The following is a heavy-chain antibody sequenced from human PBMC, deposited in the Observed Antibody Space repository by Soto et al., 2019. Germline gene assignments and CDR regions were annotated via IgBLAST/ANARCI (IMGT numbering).Heavy chain of an antibody. D-gene: IGHD1-26*01. V-gene: IGHV1-18*01. Sequence: ASVKVSCKASGYTFTSYGISWVRQAPGQGLEWMGWISAYNGNTNYAQKLQGRVTMTTDTSTSTAYMELRSLRSDDTAVYYCARDGGELQVSVLRYYGMDVWGQGTTVTVSS. CDR2: ISAYNGNT. J-gene: IGHJ6*02. CDR3: ARDGGELQVSVLRYYGMDV. CDR1: GYTFTSYG.